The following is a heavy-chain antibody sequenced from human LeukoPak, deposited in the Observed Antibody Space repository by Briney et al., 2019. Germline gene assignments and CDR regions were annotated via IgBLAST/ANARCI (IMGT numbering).Heavy chain of an antibody. V-gene: IGHV3-11*01. CDR2: ISSSGSTI. CDR3: AKNGDRGAYCTGGTCYPYFYYYMDV. D-gene: IGHD2-15*01. Sequence: PGGSLRLSCAASGFTFSDYYMSWLRQAPGKGLEWVSYISSSGSTIYYADSVKGRFTISRDNAKNSLYLQMNSLRAEDTAIYYCAKNGDRGAYCTGGTCYPYFYYYMDVWGKGTTDTI. J-gene: IGHJ6*03. CDR1: GFTFSDYY.